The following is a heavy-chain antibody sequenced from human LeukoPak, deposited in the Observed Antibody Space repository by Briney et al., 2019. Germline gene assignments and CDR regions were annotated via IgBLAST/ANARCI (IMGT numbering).Heavy chain of an antibody. J-gene: IGHJ6*03. V-gene: IGHV3-23*01. Sequence: GGSLRLSCAASGFTFSSYAMSWVRQAPGKGLEWVSAISGSGGGTYYAHSVKGGFTISRDNSKNTLYLQMNSLRAEDTAVYYCAKAGVVNHYYYMDVWGKGTTVTVSS. D-gene: IGHD4-23*01. CDR3: AKAGVVNHYYYMDV. CDR2: ISGSGGGT. CDR1: GFTFSSYA.